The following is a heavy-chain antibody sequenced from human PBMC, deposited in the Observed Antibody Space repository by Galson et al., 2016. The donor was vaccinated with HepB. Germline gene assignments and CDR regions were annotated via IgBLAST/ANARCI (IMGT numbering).Heavy chain of an antibody. CDR1: GGTFNNHE. CDR2: IIPMFGAA. D-gene: IGHD3-3*01. Sequence: SVKVSCKASGGTFNNHEISWVRQAPGQGLEWMGRIIPMFGAANYAQKFQGRVTISADEATSTAYMELTSLRSEDTAVYYCARRSRFLEWSLGLDVWGQGTTVTVSS. J-gene: IGHJ6*02. V-gene: IGHV1-69*13. CDR3: ARRSRFLEWSLGLDV.